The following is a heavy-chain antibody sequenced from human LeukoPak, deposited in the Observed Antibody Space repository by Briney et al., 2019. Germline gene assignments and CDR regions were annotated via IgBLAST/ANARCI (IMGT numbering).Heavy chain of an antibody. Sequence: GGSLLLSCAASGFPFMNYWMSWVRQAPGKGLEWLANIKQDGSEKYFVDSVKGRFTISRDNAKNSLYLQMNTLRAEDTAVYYCARQWRGSYDYWGQGTLVTVSS. D-gene: IGHD1-26*01. CDR1: GFPFMNYW. J-gene: IGHJ4*02. CDR2: IKQDGSEK. V-gene: IGHV3-7*01. CDR3: ARQWRGSYDY.